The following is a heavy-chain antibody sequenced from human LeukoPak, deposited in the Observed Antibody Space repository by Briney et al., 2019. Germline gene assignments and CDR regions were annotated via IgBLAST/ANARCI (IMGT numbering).Heavy chain of an antibody. V-gene: IGHV1-69*04. Sequence: GSSVKVSCKASGATFSSYAISWVRQAPGQGLEWMGRIIPILGIANYAQKFQGRVTITADKSTSTAYMELSSLRSEDTAVYYCARDWGDCSSTSCYTHLGYWGQGTLVTVSS. CDR2: IIPILGIA. CDR3: ARDWGDCSSTSCYTHLGY. J-gene: IGHJ4*02. CDR1: GATFSSYA. D-gene: IGHD2-2*02.